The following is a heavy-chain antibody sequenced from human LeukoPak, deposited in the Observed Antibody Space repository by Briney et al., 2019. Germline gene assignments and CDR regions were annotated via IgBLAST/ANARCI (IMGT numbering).Heavy chain of an antibody. CDR2: INGSGGST. Sequence: GGSLRLSCAASGFTFSSYAMSWVRQAPGKGLEWVSGINGSGGSTYYADSVKGRFSIYRDYSNNTLYLQMNSLRAEDTAVYFCAKYSGSYYYPPTWDYWGQGTLVTVSS. CDR1: GFTFSSYA. D-gene: IGHD1-26*01. CDR3: AKYSGSYYYPPTWDY. J-gene: IGHJ4*02. V-gene: IGHV3-23*01.